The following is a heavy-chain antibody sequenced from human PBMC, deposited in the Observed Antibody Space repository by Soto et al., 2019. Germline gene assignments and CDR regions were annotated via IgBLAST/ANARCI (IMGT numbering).Heavy chain of an antibody. CDR1: GFTFRSYA. Sequence: EVQILESGGDSVQPGGSLRLSCAISGFTFRSYAMSWVRQAPGKGLEWVSGISGTGGSKYYADSVKGRFTISRDNSKNTLYLQMNSVRAEDTALYYCANGSVMVQIFYFANWGHGARVTVSS. V-gene: IGHV3-23*01. CDR2: ISGTGGSK. J-gene: IGHJ4*01. D-gene: IGHD2-8*01. CDR3: ANGSVMVQIFYFAN.